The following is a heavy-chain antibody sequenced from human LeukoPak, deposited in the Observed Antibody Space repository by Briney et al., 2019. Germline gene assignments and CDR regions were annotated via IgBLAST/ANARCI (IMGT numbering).Heavy chain of an antibody. CDR2: FYTSGST. J-gene: IGHJ6*03. Sequence: KAGGSLRLSCAASGFTFSSYGMSWVRQAPGKGLEWIGRFYTSGSTNYNPSLKSRVTISVDTSKNQFSLKLTSVTAADTAVYYCARTTEGGYTYGYFYYYYMDVWGKGTTVTISS. D-gene: IGHD5-18*01. CDR1: GFTFSSYG. V-gene: IGHV4-59*10. CDR3: ARTTEGGYTYGYFYYYYMDV.